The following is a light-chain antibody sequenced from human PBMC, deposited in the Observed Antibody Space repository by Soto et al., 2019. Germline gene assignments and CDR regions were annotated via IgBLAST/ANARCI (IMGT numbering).Light chain of an antibody. J-gene: IGLJ1*01. Sequence: QPVLTQSPSASASLGASVTITCTLSSGHSSNAIELHQQQPDKGPRYLMKVNSDGSHRKGYGIPDRFSGSSSWAERYLTVSSLQYEDEDYYYCQTWGTGGHVFGTGTKVTVL. V-gene: IGLV4-69*02. CDR1: SGHSSNA. CDR2: VNSDGSH. CDR3: QTWGTGGHV.